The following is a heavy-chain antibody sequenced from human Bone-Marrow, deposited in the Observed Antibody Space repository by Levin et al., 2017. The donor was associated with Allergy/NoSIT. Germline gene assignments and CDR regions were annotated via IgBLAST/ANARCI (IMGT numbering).Heavy chain of an antibody. J-gene: IGHJ3*02. CDR1: GNTLTELS. Sequence: ASVKVSCKVSGNTLTELSMHWVRQAPGKGLDWMGTSDGADGEPIYAQDFQGRVTMSEDISTDTAHMELSSLRSEDTAVYYCTTGGVVDIDPFDIWGQGTKVTVSS. D-gene: IGHD2-21*01. CDR3: TTGGVVDIDPFDI. CDR2: SDGADGEP. V-gene: IGHV1-24*01.